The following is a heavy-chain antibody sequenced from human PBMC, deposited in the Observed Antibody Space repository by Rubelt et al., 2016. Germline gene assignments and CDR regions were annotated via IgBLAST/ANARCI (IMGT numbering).Heavy chain of an antibody. J-gene: IGHJ6*02. D-gene: IGHD4-11*01. CDR2: ISAYNGNT. CDR3: ARAVGYSNYYYYGMDV. Sequence: WMGWISAYNGNTNYAQKLQGRVTMTTDTSTSTAYMELRSLRSDDTAVYYCARAVGYSNYYYYGMDVWGQGTTVTVSS. V-gene: IGHV1-18*01.